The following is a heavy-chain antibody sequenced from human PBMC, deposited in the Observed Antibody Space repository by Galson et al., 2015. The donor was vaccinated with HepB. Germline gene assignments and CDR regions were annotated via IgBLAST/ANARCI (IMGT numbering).Heavy chain of an antibody. CDR1: GFTFSGSS. CDR3: ARGRDNWNRYYFDY. V-gene: IGHV3-48*01. Sequence: SLRLSCAASGFTFSGSSMNWVRQAPGKGLEWVSYINSSGSTIYYADSVKGRFTISRDNANNSLDLQMNSLRAEDTALYFCARGRDNWNRYYFDYWGQGSLVTVSS. J-gene: IGHJ4*02. D-gene: IGHD1-1*01. CDR2: INSSGSTI.